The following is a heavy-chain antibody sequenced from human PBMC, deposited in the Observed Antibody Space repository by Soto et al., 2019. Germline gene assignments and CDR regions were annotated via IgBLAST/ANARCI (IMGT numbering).Heavy chain of an antibody. CDR1: GYTFTNYY. CDR3: ARGGDSSGYLDY. J-gene: IGHJ4*02. CDR2: INPSGGGT. D-gene: IGHD3-22*01. Sequence: ASVKVSCKTSGYTFTNYYMHWVRQAPGQGLEWMGIINPSGGGTTYAQKFQGRVTMTRDTSTRIVYMELISLRSDDTAVYYCARGGDSSGYLDYWGQGTLVTVSS. V-gene: IGHV1-46*03.